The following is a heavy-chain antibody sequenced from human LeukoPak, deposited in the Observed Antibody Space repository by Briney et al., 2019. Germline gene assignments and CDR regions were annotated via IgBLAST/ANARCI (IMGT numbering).Heavy chain of an antibody. D-gene: IGHD3-22*01. CDR1: GFTFRKYA. Sequence: PGGSLRLFCEGSGFTFRKYAMNWVRQAPGKGLQWVSSITSSGDGTYYADSVKGRFTISRDNSENMLYLQMNSLRVEDTAVYFCAKDRPNYYGSNGHYYRRDGDYWGQGTLVTVSS. V-gene: IGHV3-23*01. CDR3: AKDRPNYYGSNGHYYRRDGDY. CDR2: ITSSGDGT. J-gene: IGHJ4*02.